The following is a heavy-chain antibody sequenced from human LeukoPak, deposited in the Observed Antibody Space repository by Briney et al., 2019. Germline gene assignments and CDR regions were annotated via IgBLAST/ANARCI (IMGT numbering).Heavy chain of an antibody. CDR3: ARDMIRGQPDYLDY. CDR2: ISYDGKVK. CDR1: GFMFTGFA. V-gene: IGHV3-30*15. Sequence: GGSLRLFCAASGFMFTGFAMHWVRQAPGKGLQWEAVISYDGKVKFYGDSVKGRFTISRDDSKNMLYLQMSSLRPEDTAVYYCARDMIRGQPDYLDYWGQGTLVTVSS. J-gene: IGHJ4*02. D-gene: IGHD3-10*01.